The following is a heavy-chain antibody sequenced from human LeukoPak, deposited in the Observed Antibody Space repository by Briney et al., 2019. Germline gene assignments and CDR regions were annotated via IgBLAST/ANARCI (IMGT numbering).Heavy chain of an antibody. V-gene: IGHV3-21*01. J-gene: IGHJ4*02. CDR3: AREVGYCSSTSCHERYYFGY. CDR2: ISSSSSYI. Sequence: GGSLRLSCAASGFTFSSYSMNWVRQAPGKGLEWVSSISSSSSYIYYADSVKGRFTISRDNAKNSLYLQMNSLRAEDTAVYYCAREVGYCSSTSCHERYYFGYWGQGTLVTVSS. CDR1: GFTFSSYS. D-gene: IGHD2-2*01.